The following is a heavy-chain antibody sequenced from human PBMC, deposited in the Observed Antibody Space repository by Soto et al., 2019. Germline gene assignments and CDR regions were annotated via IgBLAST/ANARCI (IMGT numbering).Heavy chain of an antibody. D-gene: IGHD4-17*01. CDR1: GGTFSSYT. V-gene: IGHV1-69*02. CDR3: ARAAADYESFDY. Sequence: QVQLVQSGAEVKKPGSSVKGSCKASGGTFSSYTISWVRQAPGQGLEWMGRIIPILGIANYAQMFQGRVTITADKSTSTAYMELSSLRSEDTAVYYCARAAADYESFDYWGQGTLVTVSS. J-gene: IGHJ4*02. CDR2: IIPILGIA.